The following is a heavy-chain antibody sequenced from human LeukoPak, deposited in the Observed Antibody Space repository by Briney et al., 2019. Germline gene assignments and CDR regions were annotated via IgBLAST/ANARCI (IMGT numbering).Heavy chain of an antibody. CDR3: ARDMGKNYFDY. CDR1: GGTFSSYA. Sequence: SVKVSCKASGGTFSSYAISRVRQAPGQGLEWMGRIIPILGIANYAQKLQGRVTMTTDTSTSTAYMELRSLRSDDTAVYYCARDMGKNYFDYWGQGTLVTVSS. CDR2: IIPILGIA. V-gene: IGHV1-69*04. J-gene: IGHJ4*02. D-gene: IGHD7-27*01.